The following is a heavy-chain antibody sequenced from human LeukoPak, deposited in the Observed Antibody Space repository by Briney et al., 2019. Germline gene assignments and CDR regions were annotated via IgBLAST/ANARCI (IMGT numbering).Heavy chain of an antibody. CDR1: GYRFRDHY. J-gene: IGHJ5*02. D-gene: IGHD4-17*01. CDR3: ARGYFGDYVLDT. V-gene: IGHV1-2*02. Sequence: ASVKVSCKAYGYRFRDHYIHWVRQAPGQGLEYLGWINPNSGGTNYAQKSQGRVTLTRDTSIDTAYIHLDSLTSDDTAVYFCARGYFGDYVLDTWGQGTLVTVSS. CDR2: INPNSGGT.